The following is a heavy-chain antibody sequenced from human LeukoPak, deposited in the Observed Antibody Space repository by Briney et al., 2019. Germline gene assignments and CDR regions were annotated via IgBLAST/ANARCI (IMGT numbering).Heavy chain of an antibody. CDR2: IRYDGSNK. CDR1: GFTFSSYG. D-gene: IGHD1-26*01. V-gene: IGHV3-30*02. J-gene: IGHJ4*02. CDR3: AEARISGSYSDY. Sequence: GGSLRLSCAASGFTFSSYGMHWVRQAPGKGLEWVAFIRYDGSNKYYADSVKGRFTISRDNSKNTLYLQMNSLRAEDTAVYYCAEARISGSYSDYWGQGTLVTVSS.